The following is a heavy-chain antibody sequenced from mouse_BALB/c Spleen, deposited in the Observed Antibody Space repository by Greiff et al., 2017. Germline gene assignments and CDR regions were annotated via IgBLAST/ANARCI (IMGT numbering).Heavy chain of an antibody. CDR2: ISYSGST. D-gene: IGHD1-1*01. V-gene: IGHV3-8*02. J-gene: IGHJ3*01. CDR3: ARKETYYGSSPWFAY. CDR1: GDSITSGY. Sequence: EVKLEESGPSLVKPSQTLSLTCSVTGDSITSGYWNWIRKFPGNKLEYMGYISYSGSTYYNPSLKSRISITRDTSKNQYYLQLNSVTTEDTATYYCARKETYYGSSPWFAYWGQGTLVTVSA.